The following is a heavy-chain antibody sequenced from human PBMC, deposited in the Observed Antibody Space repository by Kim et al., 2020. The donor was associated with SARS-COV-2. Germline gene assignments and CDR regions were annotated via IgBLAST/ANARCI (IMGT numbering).Heavy chain of an antibody. J-gene: IGHJ6*03. CDR2: IRSKAYGGTT. D-gene: IGHD2-2*01. V-gene: IGHV3-49*03. CDR3: TRGTKKRYCSSTSCRDGGYYYYDMDV. CDR1: GFTFGDYA. Sequence: GGSLRLSCTASGFTFGDYAMSWFRQAPGKGLEWVGFIRSKAYGGTTEYAASVKGRFTISRDDSKSIAYLQMHSLKTEDTAVYYCTRGTKKRYCSSTSCRDGGYYYYDMDVWGKGTTVTVSS.